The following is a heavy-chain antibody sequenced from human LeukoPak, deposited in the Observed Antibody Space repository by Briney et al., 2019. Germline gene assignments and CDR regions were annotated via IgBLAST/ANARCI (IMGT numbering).Heavy chain of an antibody. V-gene: IGHV3-7*01. D-gene: IGHD6-19*01. CDR3: ARGSSGWNADH. CDR1: GFTFSTYW. Sequence: GGSLRLSCAASGFTFSTYWMSWVRQAPGKGPEWVANIKRDGSEKDYVGSVRGRFTISTDNAKNSLYLQMDSLRVEDTAIYYCARGSSGWNADHWGQGTLVTVSS. J-gene: IGHJ5*02. CDR2: IKRDGSEK.